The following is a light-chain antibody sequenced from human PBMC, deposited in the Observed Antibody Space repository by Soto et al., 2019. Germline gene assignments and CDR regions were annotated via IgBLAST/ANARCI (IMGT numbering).Light chain of an antibody. V-gene: IGKV1-33*01. CDR2: DAS. CDR3: QQYDNPSIT. Sequence: DIQMTQSPSTLSASVGDRVTITCRASQSISSWLAWYQLKPGKAPNLLIYDASNLETGVPSRFSGSGSGTDFTLIISSLQPEDIATYYCQQYDNPSITFGQGTRLEIK. J-gene: IGKJ5*01. CDR1: QSISSW.